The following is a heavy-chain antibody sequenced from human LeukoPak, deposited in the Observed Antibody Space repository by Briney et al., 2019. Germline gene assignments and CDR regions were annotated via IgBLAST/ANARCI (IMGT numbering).Heavy chain of an antibody. CDR2: IYYSGST. J-gene: IGHJ4*02. CDR1: GGSISSYY. V-gene: IGHV4-59*01. CDR3: ARARRLAVAGTTWGYYFDY. Sequence: KPSETLSLTCTVSGGSISSYYWSWIRQPPGKGLEWIGYIYYSGSTNYNPSLKSRVTISVDTSKNQFSLKLSSVTAADTAVYYCARARRLAVAGTTWGYYFDYWGQGTLVTVSS. D-gene: IGHD6-19*01.